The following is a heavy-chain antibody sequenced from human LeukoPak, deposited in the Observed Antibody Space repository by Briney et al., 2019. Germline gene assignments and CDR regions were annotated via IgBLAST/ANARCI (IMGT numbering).Heavy chain of an antibody. Sequence: PSETLSLTCTVSGGSISSSTYHWGWIRQPPGKGREWIGSIYYRGSTYYNPSLKSRITISVDASKNQFSLKLSSVTAADTAVYYCARHSPYGSGSLSGFDPWGQGTLVTVSS. CDR3: ARHSPYGSGSLSGFDP. CDR2: IYYRGST. D-gene: IGHD3-10*01. CDR1: GGSISSSTYH. V-gene: IGHV4-39*01. J-gene: IGHJ5*02.